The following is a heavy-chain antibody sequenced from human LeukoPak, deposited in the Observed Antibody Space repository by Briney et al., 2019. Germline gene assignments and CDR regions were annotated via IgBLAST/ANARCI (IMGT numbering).Heavy chain of an antibody. CDR1: GFTFSDYW. Sequence: GSLRLSCAASGFTFSDYWMSWVRQAPGKGLEWVANIKQDGSEKYYVDSVKGRFTISRDNSKNTLYLQVNSLRAEDTAVYYCAKDTTGSYQRAFDYWGQGTLVTVSS. CDR2: IKQDGSEK. J-gene: IGHJ4*02. CDR3: AKDTTGSYQRAFDY. V-gene: IGHV3-7*01. D-gene: IGHD1-1*01.